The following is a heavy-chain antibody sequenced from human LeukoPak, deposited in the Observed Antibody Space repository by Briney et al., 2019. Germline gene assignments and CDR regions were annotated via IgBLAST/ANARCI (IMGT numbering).Heavy chain of an antibody. CDR3: ARWVGATVFDY. V-gene: IGHV4-59*01. D-gene: IGHD1-26*01. J-gene: IGHJ4*02. CDR1: GGSINSYY. CDR2: IYYSGST. Sequence: SETLSLTCTVSGGSINSYYWGWIRQPPGKGLEWIGYIYYSGSTNYNPSLKSRVTISVDTSKNQFSLKLSSVTAADTAVYYCARWVGATVFDYWGQGALVTVSS.